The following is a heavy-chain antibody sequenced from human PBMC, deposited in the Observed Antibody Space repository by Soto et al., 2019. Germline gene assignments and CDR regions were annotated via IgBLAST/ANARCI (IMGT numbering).Heavy chain of an antibody. J-gene: IGHJ6*02. Sequence: GASVKVSCKASGYTFTSYAMHWVRQAPGQRLEWMGWINAGNGNTKYSQKFQGRVTITRDTSASTAYMELSSLRSEDTAVYYCARDLTSYYDFCSCYFAPPYGMAVWGQGTTVPVSS. CDR2: INAGNGNT. CDR1: GYTFTSYA. D-gene: IGHD3-3*01. CDR3: ARDLTSYYDFCSCYFAPPYGMAV. V-gene: IGHV1-3*01.